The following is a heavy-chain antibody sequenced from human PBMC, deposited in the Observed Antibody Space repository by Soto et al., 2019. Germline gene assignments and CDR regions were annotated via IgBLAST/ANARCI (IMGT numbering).Heavy chain of an antibody. D-gene: IGHD5-12*01. CDR1: GFTFSSYA. Sequence: EVQLVESGGGLVQPGGSLRLSCAASGFTFSSYAMHWVRQAPGKGLEYVSAISSNGGSTYYANSVKGRFTISRDNSKNTLYLQMGSLRAEDMAVYYCARRDGYNFDDWGQGALVTVSS. J-gene: IGHJ4*02. V-gene: IGHV3-64*01. CDR3: ARRDGYNFDD. CDR2: ISSNGGST.